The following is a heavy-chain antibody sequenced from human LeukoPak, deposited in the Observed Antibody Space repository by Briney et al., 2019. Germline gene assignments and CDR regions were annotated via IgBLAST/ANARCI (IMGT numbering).Heavy chain of an antibody. V-gene: IGHV1-69*04. J-gene: IGHJ4*02. CDR2: IIPILGIA. D-gene: IGHD6-13*01. CDR3: ARDGHSSPMVDY. CDR1: GGTFSSYT. Sequence: SVKVSCKASGGTFSSYTISWVRQAPGQGLEWMGRIIPILGIANYAQKFQGRVTITADKSTSTAYMELSSQRSEDTAVYYCARDGHSSPMVDYWGQGTLVTVSS.